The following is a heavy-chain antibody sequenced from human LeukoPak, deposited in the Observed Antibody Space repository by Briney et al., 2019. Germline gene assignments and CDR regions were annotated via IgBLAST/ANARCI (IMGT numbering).Heavy chain of an antibody. CDR3: ARVLGTAMVT. CDR2: ISSSASII. Sequence: GGSLRLSCAASGFTFSSYEMNWVRQAPGKGLEWVSYISSSASIIYYADSVKGRFTISRDNAKNSLYLQMNSLRAEDTAVYYCARVLGTAMVTWGQGTLVTVSS. J-gene: IGHJ5*02. CDR1: GFTFSSYE. V-gene: IGHV3-48*03. D-gene: IGHD5-18*01.